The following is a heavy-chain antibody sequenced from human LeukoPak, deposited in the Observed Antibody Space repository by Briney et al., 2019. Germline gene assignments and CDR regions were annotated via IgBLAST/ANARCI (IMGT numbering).Heavy chain of an antibody. CDR1: GFTFSSFS. CDR2: IHSTSSPI. V-gene: IGHV3-48*01. CDR3: GRGGSTGSWFNY. J-gene: IGHJ4*02. Sequence: GGSLRLSCAASGFTFSSFSMTWVRQAPGKGLEWISYIHSTSSPIYYADSVKGRFTVSRDSAKNSLYLQMNGLTAEDTAVYYCGRGGSTGSWFNYWGQGTLVTVSS. D-gene: IGHD6-13*01.